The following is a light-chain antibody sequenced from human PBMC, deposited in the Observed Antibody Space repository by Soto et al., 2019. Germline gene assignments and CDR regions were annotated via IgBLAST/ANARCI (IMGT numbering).Light chain of an antibody. J-gene: IGKJ1*01. CDR2: GAS. CDR3: QQYGSSPT. CDR1: QSVSSSY. V-gene: IGKV3-20*01. Sequence: EIVLTQSPGTLSLSPGERATLSCRASQSVSSSYLAWYQQKPGQAPRLLIYGASSRAAGIPDRFSGSGSGTDFTLTISGLEPEDFAVYYCQQYGSSPTFGQGTKVEIK.